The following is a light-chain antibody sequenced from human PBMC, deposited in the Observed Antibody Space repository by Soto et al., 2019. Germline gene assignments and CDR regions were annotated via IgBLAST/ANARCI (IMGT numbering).Light chain of an antibody. V-gene: IGKV3-15*01. J-gene: IGKJ1*01. CDR1: QSVSSN. Sequence: EIVMTQSPATLSLSPGERATLSCRASQSVSSNLSGYQQKPGQAPRLLIYGASTRATGIPARFSGSGSGTEFTLTISSLQSEDFAVYYCKQYKNWPPGTFGQGNKVEIK. CDR2: GAS. CDR3: KQYKNWPPGT.